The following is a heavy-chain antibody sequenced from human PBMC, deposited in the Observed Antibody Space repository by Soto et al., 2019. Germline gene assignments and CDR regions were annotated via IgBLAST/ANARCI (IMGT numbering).Heavy chain of an antibody. CDR2: IYYSGST. D-gene: IGHD5-12*01. CDR1: GGSISSSSYY. Sequence: PSETLSLTCTVSGGSISSSSYYWGWIRQPPGKGLEWIGSIYYSGSTYYNPSLKSRVTISVDTSKNQFSLKLSSVTAADTAVYYCARHERPAIALRGRGFHIDYWGQGTLVTVSS. CDR3: ARHERPAIALRGRGFHIDY. V-gene: IGHV4-39*01. J-gene: IGHJ4*02.